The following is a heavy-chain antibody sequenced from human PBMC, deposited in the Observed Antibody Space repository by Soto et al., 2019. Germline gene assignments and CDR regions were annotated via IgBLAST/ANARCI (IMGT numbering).Heavy chain of an antibody. V-gene: IGHV1-3*01. D-gene: IGHD5-12*01. CDR3: ARSGYSGYDYRYYFDY. Sequence: QVQLVQSGAEVKKPGASVKVSCKASGYTFTSYAMHWVRQAPGQRLEWMGWINAGNGNTKYSQKFQGRVTITRDTSASTAYMELSSLRSEDTAVYHCARSGYSGYDYRYYFDYWGQGTLVTVSS. CDR2: INAGNGNT. CDR1: GYTFTSYA. J-gene: IGHJ4*02.